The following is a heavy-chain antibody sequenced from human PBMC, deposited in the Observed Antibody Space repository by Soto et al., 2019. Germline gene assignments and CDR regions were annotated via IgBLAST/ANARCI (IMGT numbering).Heavy chain of an antibody. V-gene: IGHV3-30-3*01. Sequence: QVQLVESGGGVVQPGRSLRLSCAASGFTFSSYAMHWVRQAPGKGLEWVAVISYDGSNKYYADSVKGRFTISRDNSKNALYLQRTSLRAEDTAVYYCAREGFGVVAAIYYYYYGMDVWGQGTTVTVSS. CDR1: GFTFSSYA. J-gene: IGHJ6*02. CDR3: AREGFGVVAAIYYYYYGMDV. CDR2: ISYDGSNK. D-gene: IGHD2-15*01.